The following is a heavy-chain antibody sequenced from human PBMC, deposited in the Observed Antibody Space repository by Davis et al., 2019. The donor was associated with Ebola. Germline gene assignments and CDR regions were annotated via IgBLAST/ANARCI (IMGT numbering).Heavy chain of an antibody. Sequence: PGGSLRLSCAASGFTFSGYGMHWVRQAPGKGLEWVAVISDDGSRQYYADSVKGRFTISRDNSKYTLYLQLNSLRAEDTAVYYCARVLAARPWYFDLWGRGTLVTVSS. CDR1: GFTFSGYG. CDR2: ISDDGSRQ. CDR3: ARVLAARPWYFDL. D-gene: IGHD6-6*01. V-gene: IGHV3-30*03. J-gene: IGHJ2*01.